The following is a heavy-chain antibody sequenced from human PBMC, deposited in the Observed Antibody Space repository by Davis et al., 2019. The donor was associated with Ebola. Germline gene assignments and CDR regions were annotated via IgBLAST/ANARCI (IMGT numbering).Heavy chain of an antibody. CDR3: AGRYLEWFEY. V-gene: IGHV4-31*03. J-gene: IGHJ4*02. Sequence: PSETLSLTCTVSGGSISRGGSYWSWIRQHPGKGLEWIGYIYYSGSTYYNPSLKNRLSMSADTSKNQFSLKLTSVTAADTAVYYCAGRYLEWFEYWGQGTLVTVSS. CDR1: GGSISRGGSY. D-gene: IGHD3-3*01. CDR2: IYYSGST.